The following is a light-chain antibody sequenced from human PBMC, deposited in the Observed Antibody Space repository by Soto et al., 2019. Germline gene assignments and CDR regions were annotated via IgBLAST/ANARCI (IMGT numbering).Light chain of an antibody. CDR1: QSIGRW. V-gene: IGKV1-5*01. J-gene: IGKJ1*01. CDR2: DAS. Sequence: DIQMTQSPSTLSASVGDRVTITCRASQSIGRWLAWYQQKPGAAPKLLIYDASSLQSGVPSRFSGSGSGTEFTLSISSLQPDDCATYYCQQYKGTFGQGTKVEIK. CDR3: QQYKGT.